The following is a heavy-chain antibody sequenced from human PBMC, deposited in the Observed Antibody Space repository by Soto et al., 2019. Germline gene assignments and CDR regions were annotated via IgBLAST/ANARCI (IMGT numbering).Heavy chain of an antibody. D-gene: IGHD2-21*02. V-gene: IGHV4-39*02. CDR3: VRDDYICDDCRRFFDY. J-gene: IGHJ4*02. CDR2: IYYSGST. Sequence: PSETLSLTCTVTGDSISSRSYYWGWIRQPPGKGLEWIGSIYYSGSTYNNPPLRSRVSMSIDTSKDQFSLKLRSVTPADTAVYNCVRDDYICDDCRRFFDYWGRGTLVTVSS. CDR1: GDSISSRSYY.